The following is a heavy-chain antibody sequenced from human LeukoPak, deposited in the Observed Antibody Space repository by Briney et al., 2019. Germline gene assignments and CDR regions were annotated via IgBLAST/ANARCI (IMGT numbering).Heavy chain of an antibody. V-gene: IGHV1-69*04. CDR2: IIPILGIA. CDR3: GRKSASRKTSEFDY. CDR1: GGTFGSYA. D-gene: IGHD2-2*01. Sequence: SVKVPCKASGGTFGSYAISWVRQAPGQGLEWMGRIIPILGIANYAQKFQGRVTITADKSTSTAYMELSSLRSEDTAVYYCGRKSASRKTSEFDYWGQGTLVTVSS. J-gene: IGHJ4*02.